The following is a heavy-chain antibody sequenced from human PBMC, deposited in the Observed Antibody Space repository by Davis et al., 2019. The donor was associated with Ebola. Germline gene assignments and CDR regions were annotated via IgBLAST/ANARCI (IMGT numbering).Heavy chain of an antibody. CDR2: IRNKANSYAT. CDR3: TGTVTGSSDY. D-gene: IGHD4-17*01. J-gene: IGHJ4*02. Sequence: GGSLRLSCAASGVTFSGSAMHWVRQASGNGLEWVCRIRNKANSYATAYAASVKGRFTISRDDSKNTAYLQMNSLKTEDTAVYYCTGTVTGSSDYWGQGTLVTVSS. CDR1: GVTFSGSA. V-gene: IGHV3-73*01.